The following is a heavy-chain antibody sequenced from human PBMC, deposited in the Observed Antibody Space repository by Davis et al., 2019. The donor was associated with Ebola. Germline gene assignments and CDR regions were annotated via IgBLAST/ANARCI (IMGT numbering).Heavy chain of an antibody. V-gene: IGHV1-2*04. CDR1: GYTFTGYY. CDR3: ARDLVGVALDY. J-gene: IGHJ4*02. D-gene: IGHD2-8*01. CDR2: INPNSGGT. Sequence: ASVKVSCKASGYTFTGYYMHWLRQAPGQGLEWMGWINPNSGGTNYAQKFQGWVTMTRDTSISTAYMELSRLRSDDTAVYYCARDLVGVALDYWGQGTLVTVSS.